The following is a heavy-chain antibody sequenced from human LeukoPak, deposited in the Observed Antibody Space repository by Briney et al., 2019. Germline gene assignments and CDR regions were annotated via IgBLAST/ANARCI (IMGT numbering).Heavy chain of an antibody. Sequence: ASVKLSCKASGGTVSSYASSWVRHATGQGLEWMGGIIPIFGTANYAQKFQGRVTVATHSSTSTAYMELRSLACDDTPVYYCARLADTVMIGYFQHWGQGTLVTVSS. CDR1: GGTVSSYA. D-gene: IGHD5-18*01. CDR2: IIPIFGTA. V-gene: IGHV1-69*05. J-gene: IGHJ1*01. CDR3: ARLADTVMIGYFQH.